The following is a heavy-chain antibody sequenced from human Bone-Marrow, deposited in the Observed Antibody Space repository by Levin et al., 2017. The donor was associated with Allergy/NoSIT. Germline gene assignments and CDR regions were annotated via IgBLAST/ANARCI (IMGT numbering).Heavy chain of an antibody. D-gene: IGHD6-13*01. CDR2: IYSGGST. J-gene: IGHJ6*02. Sequence: GGSLRLSCAASGFTISSNYMSWVRQAPGKGLEWVSVIYSGGSTYYADSVKGRFTISRDNSKNTLYLQMTSLRAEDTAVYYCARDPSIAAAGTGYYYGMDVWGQGTTVTVSS. CDR3: ARDPSIAAAGTGYYYGMDV. CDR1: GFTISSNY. V-gene: IGHV3-53*01.